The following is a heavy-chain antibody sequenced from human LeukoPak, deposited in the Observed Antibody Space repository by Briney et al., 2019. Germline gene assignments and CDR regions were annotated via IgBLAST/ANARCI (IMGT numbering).Heavy chain of an antibody. V-gene: IGHV3-21*01. Sequence: GGCLRLSCAASGFTFSSYSMNWVRQAPGKGLEWVSSISSSSSYIYYADSVKGRFTISRDNAKNSLYLQMNSLRAEDTAVYYCARQTIIYGDYSDYWGQGTLVTVSS. J-gene: IGHJ4*02. D-gene: IGHD4/OR15-4a*01. CDR2: ISSSSSYI. CDR3: ARQTIIYGDYSDY. CDR1: GFTFSSYS.